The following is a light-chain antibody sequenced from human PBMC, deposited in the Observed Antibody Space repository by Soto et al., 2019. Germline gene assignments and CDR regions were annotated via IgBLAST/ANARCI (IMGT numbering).Light chain of an antibody. CDR2: AAS. V-gene: IGKV3-20*01. Sequence: ETVLTQSPGTLSLSPGERATLSCRASQSVTSSKLAWYQQKPGQPPRLLIYAASSRATGIPDRFSGSGSGTDFTLSISRLEPEDFAVYYCQQSGSSPLTFGPGTKVDLK. CDR3: QQSGSSPLT. CDR1: QSVTSSK. J-gene: IGKJ3*01.